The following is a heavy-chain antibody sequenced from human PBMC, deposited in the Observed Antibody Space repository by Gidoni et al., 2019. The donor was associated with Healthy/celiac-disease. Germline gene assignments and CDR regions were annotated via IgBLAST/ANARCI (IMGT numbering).Heavy chain of an antibody. CDR2: INSDGSST. CDR1: GFPFSSYW. V-gene: IGHV3-74*01. J-gene: IGHJ4*02. D-gene: IGHD5-12*01. Sequence: EVQLVESGGGLVQPGGSLRPPCAAPGFPFSSYWKHWVRQAPGKGLVWVSRINSDGSSTSYADSVKGRFTISRDNAKNTLYLQMNSLRAEDTAVYYCARRDGYNWGYGRWGQGTLVTVSS. CDR3: ARRDGYNWGYGR.